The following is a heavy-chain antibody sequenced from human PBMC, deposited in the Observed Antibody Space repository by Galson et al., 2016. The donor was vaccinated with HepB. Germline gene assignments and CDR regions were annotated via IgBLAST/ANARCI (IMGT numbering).Heavy chain of an antibody. CDR1: GFPLSTNTVG. CDR3: AHRHRTGAGPPYAFEI. D-gene: IGHD6-19*01. J-gene: IGHJ4*02. CDR2: IYWNDDK. Sequence: PALVKPTQTLTLTCTFTGFPLSTNTVGVGWFRQPPGKALECLALIYWNDDKHFSPSLKSRPTITTDPSKNQVVLTMPNMDPVDTATYYCAHRHRTGAGPPYAFEIWGQGTLVTV. V-gene: IGHV2-5*01.